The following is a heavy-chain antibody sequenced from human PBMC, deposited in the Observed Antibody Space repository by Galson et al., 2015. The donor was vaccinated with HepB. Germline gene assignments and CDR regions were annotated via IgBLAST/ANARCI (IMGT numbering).Heavy chain of an antibody. CDR2: IRSKPYGGTT. CDR1: GFSFRDYA. J-gene: IGHJ4*02. V-gene: IGHV3-49*03. CDR3: ARDGRTAPPDY. Sequence: SLRLSCATSGFSFRDYAMNWFRQAPGKGLEWVGFIRSKPYGGTTQYVASVKGRFTISRDDSKSIAYLQMDSLRVEDTAVYYCARDGRTAPPDYWGPGTLVTVSS.